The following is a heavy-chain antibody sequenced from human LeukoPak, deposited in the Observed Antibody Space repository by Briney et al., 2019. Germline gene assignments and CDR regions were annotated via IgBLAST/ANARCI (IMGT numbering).Heavy chain of an antibody. D-gene: IGHD5-12*01. CDR1: GFTFSNYA. CDR2: INSGGDT. Sequence: GGSLRLSCAASGFTFSNYAMSWVRQAPGKGLEWVSAINSGGDTYYADSVKGRFTISRDNSKNTLYLQMNSLRGDDTAVYYCANPQSRGYDYLDYWGQGTLVTVSS. J-gene: IGHJ4*02. V-gene: IGHV3-23*01. CDR3: ANPQSRGYDYLDY.